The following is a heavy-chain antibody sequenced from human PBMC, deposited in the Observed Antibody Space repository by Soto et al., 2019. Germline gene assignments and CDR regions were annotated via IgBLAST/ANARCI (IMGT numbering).Heavy chain of an antibody. Sequence: QVQLVESGGGVVQPGRSLRLSCAASGFTFSSYAMHWVRQAPGTGLEWVAVISYDGSNKYYADSVKGRFTISRDNSKNTLYLQMNSLRAEDTAVYYCARDVASYSSCWYGMDVWGQGTTVTVSS. CDR2: ISYDGSNK. V-gene: IGHV3-30-3*01. CDR1: GFTFSSYA. J-gene: IGHJ6*02. D-gene: IGHD6-19*01. CDR3: ARDVASYSSCWYGMDV.